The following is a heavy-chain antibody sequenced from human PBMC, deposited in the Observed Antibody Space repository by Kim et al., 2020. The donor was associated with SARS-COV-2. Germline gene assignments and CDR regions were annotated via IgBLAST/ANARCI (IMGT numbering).Heavy chain of an antibody. V-gene: IGHV1-2*02. Sequence: ASVKVSCKASGYTFTGYYMHWVRQAPGQGLEWMGWINPNSGGTNYAQKFQGRVTMTRDTSISTAYMELSRLRSDDTAVYYCARDRYGYSSGWYYFDYWGQGTLVTVSS. CDR1: GYTFTGYY. J-gene: IGHJ4*02. CDR3: ARDRYGYSSGWYYFDY. CDR2: INPNSGGT. D-gene: IGHD6-19*01.